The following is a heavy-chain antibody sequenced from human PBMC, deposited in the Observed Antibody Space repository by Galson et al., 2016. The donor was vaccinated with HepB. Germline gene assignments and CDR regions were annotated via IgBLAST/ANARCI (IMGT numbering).Heavy chain of an antibody. CDR3: ARSTGFGIRIDY. D-gene: IGHD3-10*01. V-gene: IGHV1-2*02. CDR2: IGPGSGDT. CDR1: GYSFTGYF. Sequence: SVKVSCKASGYSFTGYFLNWVRQAPGQGLEWMGWIGPGSGDTKYAQKFQGRVTITRDRSISTVTMELNRLRSDDPAVYYCARSTGFGIRIDYWGQGTQVTVSS. J-gene: IGHJ4*02.